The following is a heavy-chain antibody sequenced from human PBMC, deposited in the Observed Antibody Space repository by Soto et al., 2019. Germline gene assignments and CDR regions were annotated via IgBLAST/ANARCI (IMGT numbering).Heavy chain of an antibody. V-gene: IGHV3-74*01. CDR3: AREGRTMGYYYGSGSYFRRNPRPHDYYYYGMDV. D-gene: IGHD3-10*01. CDR1: GFTFSSYW. J-gene: IGHJ6*02. Sequence: PGGSLRLSCAASGFTFSSYWMHWVRQAPGKGLVWVSRINSDGSSTSYADSVKGRFTISRDNAKNTLYLQMNSLRAEDTAVYYCAREGRTMGYYYGSGSYFRRNPRPHDYYYYGMDVWGQGTTVTVSS. CDR2: INSDGSST.